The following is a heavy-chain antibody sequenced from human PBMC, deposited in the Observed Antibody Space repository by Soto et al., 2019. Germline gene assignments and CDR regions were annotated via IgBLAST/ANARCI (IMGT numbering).Heavy chain of an antibody. V-gene: IGHV3-30-3*01. D-gene: IGHD6-13*01. Sequence: QVQLVESGGGVVKPGRSLRLSCAASGFTFSSYAMHWVRQAPGKGLEWVAVISYDGSNKYYADSVKGRFTISRDNSKNTLYLQMNSLRAEDTAVYYCARESSSSWYVGYGMDVWGQGTTVTVSS. CDR3: ARESSSSWYVGYGMDV. CDR1: GFTFSSYA. CDR2: ISYDGSNK. J-gene: IGHJ6*02.